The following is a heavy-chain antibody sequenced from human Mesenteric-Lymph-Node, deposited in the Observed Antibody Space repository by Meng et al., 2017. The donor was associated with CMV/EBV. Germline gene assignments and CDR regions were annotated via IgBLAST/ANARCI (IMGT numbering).Heavy chain of an antibody. D-gene: IGHD2-2*02. CDR1: GFSFSTYS. Sequence: GESLKISCAASGFSFSTYSMNWVRQAPGKGLEWVSLISSSSNYKYYADSVKGRFTISRDNSKNTLYLQMNSLRAEDTAVYYCAKDHGYCSSTSCYTFDPWGQGTLVTVSS. CDR3: AKDHGYCSSTSCYTFDP. V-gene: IGHV3-21*01. CDR2: ISSSSNYK. J-gene: IGHJ5*02.